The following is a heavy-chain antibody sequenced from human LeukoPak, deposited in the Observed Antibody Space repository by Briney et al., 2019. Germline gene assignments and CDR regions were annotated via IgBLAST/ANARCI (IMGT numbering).Heavy chain of an antibody. CDR1: GFTFRGYE. Sequence: GGSLRLSCAASGFTFRGYEMSWVRQAPGKGLEWVSYISSSGSTIYYAASVEDRFTISRDNAKNSLFLQMNSLRVEDTAVYYCARLVAVTQAFDPWGQGTLVTVSS. CDR3: ARLVAVTQAFDP. J-gene: IGHJ5*02. D-gene: IGHD6-19*01. V-gene: IGHV3-48*03. CDR2: ISSSGSTI.